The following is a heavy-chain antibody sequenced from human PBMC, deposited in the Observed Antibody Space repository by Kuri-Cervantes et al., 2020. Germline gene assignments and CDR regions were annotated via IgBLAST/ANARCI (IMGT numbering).Heavy chain of an antibody. V-gene: IGHV1-3*01. J-gene: IGHJ5*02. CDR3: ARSGSGWRNWFDT. Sequence: ASVKVSCKASGYTFTSYAMHWVRQAPGQRLEWMGWINAGNGNTKYSQKFQGRVTITRDTSASTAYMELSSLRFEDTAVYYCARSGSGWRNWFDTWGQGTLVTVSS. D-gene: IGHD6-19*01. CDR2: INAGNGNT. CDR1: GYTFTSYA.